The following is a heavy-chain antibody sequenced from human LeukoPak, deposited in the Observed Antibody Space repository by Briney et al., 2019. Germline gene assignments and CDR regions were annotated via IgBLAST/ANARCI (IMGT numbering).Heavy chain of an antibody. V-gene: IGHV3-23*01. CDR2: ISGSGGST. CDR1: GFTFSSYG. J-gene: IGHJ3*02. D-gene: IGHD3-22*01. CDR3: ARDVVVVVIKGSNAFDI. Sequence: GGTLRLSCAASGFTFSSYGMSWVRQAPGKGLEWVSAISGSGGSTYYADSVKGRFTISRDNAKNSLYLQMNSLRAEDTAVYYCARDVVVVVIKGSNAFDIWGQGTMVTVSS.